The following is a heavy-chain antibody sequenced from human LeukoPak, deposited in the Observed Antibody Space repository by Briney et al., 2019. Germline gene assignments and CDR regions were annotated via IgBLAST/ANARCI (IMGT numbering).Heavy chain of an antibody. J-gene: IGHJ3*02. D-gene: IGHD6-19*01. V-gene: IGHV3-13*01. CDR2: IGTAGDI. CDR3: ARRSSGWHDAFDI. Sequence: PGGSLRLSCAASGFTFSNYDMHWVRQATGKGLEWVSGIGTAGDIYYPGSVKGRFTISRENAKNSLYLQMNSLRAGDTAVYYCARRSSGWHDAFDIWGQGTMVTVSS. CDR1: GFTFSNYD.